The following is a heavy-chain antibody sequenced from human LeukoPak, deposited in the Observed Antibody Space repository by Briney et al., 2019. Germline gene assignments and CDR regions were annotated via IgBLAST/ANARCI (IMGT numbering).Heavy chain of an antibody. CDR1: GGSFSGYY. CDR2: INHSGST. J-gene: IGHJ6*02. V-gene: IGHV4-34*01. CDR3: ARGPESRYGMDV. Sequence: SETLSLTCAVYGGSFSGYYWSWIRQPPGKGLEWIGKINHSGSTNYNPSLTSRVTISVDTSKNQFSLKLSSVTAADTAVYYCARGPESRYGMDVWGQGTTVTVSS.